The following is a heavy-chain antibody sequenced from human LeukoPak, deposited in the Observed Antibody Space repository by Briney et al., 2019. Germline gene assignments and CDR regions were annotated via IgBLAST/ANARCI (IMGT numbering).Heavy chain of an antibody. CDR2: IYYSGNT. Sequence: PSETLSLTCTVSGGSISSYYWSWIRQPPGKGLEWIGYIYYSGNTNYNPSLKSRVTISVDTSKNQFSLKLSSVTAADTAVYYCAREITSSGYYSGFDYWGQGTLVTVSS. V-gene: IGHV4-59*01. J-gene: IGHJ4*02. CDR1: GGSISSYY. D-gene: IGHD3-22*01. CDR3: AREITSSGYYSGFDY.